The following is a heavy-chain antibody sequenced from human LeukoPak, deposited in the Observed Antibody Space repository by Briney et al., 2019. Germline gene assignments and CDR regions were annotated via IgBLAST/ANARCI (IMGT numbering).Heavy chain of an antibody. D-gene: IGHD3-22*01. V-gene: IGHV3-7*03. CDR1: GFTFSSYW. CDR3: AKYPRYYYDSSGPFDY. J-gene: IGHJ4*02. Sequence: GGSLRLSCAVSGFTFSSYWMSWVRQAPGKGLEWVANIKQDGSEKYYVDSVKGRFTISRDNSKNTLYLQMNSLRAEDTAVYYCAKYPRYYYDSSGPFDYWGQGTLVTVSS. CDR2: IKQDGSEK.